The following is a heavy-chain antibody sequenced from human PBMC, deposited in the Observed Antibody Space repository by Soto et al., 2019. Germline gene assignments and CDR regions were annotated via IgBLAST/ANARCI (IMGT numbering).Heavy chain of an antibody. J-gene: IGHJ4*02. CDR3: ARRSGYSSSLWYFDY. D-gene: IGHD6-6*01. CDR2: IYYSGST. CDR1: GGSISSYY. V-gene: IGHV4-59*01. Sequence: NPSETLSLTCTVSGGSISSYYWSWIRQPPGKGLEWIGYIYYSGSTNYNPSLKSRVTISVDTSKNQFSLKLSSVTAAGTAVYYCARRSGYSSSLWYFDYWGQGTLVTVSS.